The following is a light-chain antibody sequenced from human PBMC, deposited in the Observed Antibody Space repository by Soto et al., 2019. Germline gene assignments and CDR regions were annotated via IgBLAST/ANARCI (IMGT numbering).Light chain of an antibody. Sequence: VVMTQSPLFLPVTLGQPASISCRSTQGLVYSDGNTFLNWFQQRPGQSPRRLIYQVSKRDSGCPDRFSGSGSSSDFSLKISRVEAEDVGVYYCMQGTHWPFTFGQGTKLEIK. CDR3: MQGTHWPFT. J-gene: IGKJ2*01. CDR2: QVS. CDR1: QGLVYSDGNTF. V-gene: IGKV2-30*01.